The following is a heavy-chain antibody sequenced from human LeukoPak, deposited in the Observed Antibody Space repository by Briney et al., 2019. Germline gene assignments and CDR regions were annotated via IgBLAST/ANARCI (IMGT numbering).Heavy chain of an antibody. Sequence: PSETLSLTCTVSGGSISSGDSYWNWIRQPPGKGLEWIGYIYYSGSTYYNPSLKSRVTISVDTSKNQFSLKLNSVTAADTAVYYCARGSSRAFDSCGQGTLVTVSS. CDR1: GGSISSGDSY. V-gene: IGHV4-30-4*01. J-gene: IGHJ4*02. CDR3: ARGSSRAFDS. D-gene: IGHD6-13*01. CDR2: IYYSGST.